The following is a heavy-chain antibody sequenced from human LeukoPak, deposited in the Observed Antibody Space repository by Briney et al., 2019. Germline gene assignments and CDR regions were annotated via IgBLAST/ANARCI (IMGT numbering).Heavy chain of an antibody. V-gene: IGHV1-8*01. J-gene: IGHJ6*02. CDR3: ARAPGDSSSWYFSLNYYYYGMDV. Sequence: ASVKVSCKASGYTFTSYDINWVRQAPGQGLEWMGRMNPNSGNTGYAQKFQGRVTMTRNTSISTAYMELSSLRSEDTAVYYCARAPGDSSSWYFSLNYYYYGMDVWGQGTTVTVSS. CDR1: GYTFTSYD. D-gene: IGHD6-13*01. CDR2: MNPNSGNT.